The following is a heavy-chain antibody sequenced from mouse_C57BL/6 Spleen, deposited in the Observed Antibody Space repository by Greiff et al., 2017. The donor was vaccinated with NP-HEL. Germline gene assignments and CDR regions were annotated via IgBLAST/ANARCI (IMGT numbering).Heavy chain of an antibody. Sequence: QVQLKQSGAELVRPGASVTLSCKASGYTFTDYEMHWVKQTPVHGLEWIGAIDPETGGTAYNQKFKGKAILTADKSSSTAYMELRSLTSEDSAVYYCTRDTTVFDYWGQGTTLTVSS. CDR3: TRDTTVFDY. CDR1: GYTFTDYE. D-gene: IGHD1-1*01. CDR2: IDPETGGT. V-gene: IGHV1-15*01. J-gene: IGHJ2*01.